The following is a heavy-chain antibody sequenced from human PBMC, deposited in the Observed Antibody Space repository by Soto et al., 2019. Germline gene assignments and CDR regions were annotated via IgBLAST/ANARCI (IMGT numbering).Heavy chain of an antibody. CDR2: ISSSSSYM. J-gene: IGHJ4*02. D-gene: IGHD3-10*01. Sequence: GGSLRLSCAASGFTFSTYSMNWVRQAPGKGLEWVSFISSSSSYMNYADSVKGRFTISRDNAKNSLYLHMNSLRAEDTAVYYCARDNYGSGNYYFDYWGQGTLVTVS. CDR3: ARDNYGSGNYYFDY. CDR1: GFTFSTYS. V-gene: IGHV3-21*01.